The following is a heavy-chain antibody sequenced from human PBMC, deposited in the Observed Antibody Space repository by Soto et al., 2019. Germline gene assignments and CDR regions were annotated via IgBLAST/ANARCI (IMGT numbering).Heavy chain of an antibody. D-gene: IGHD2-2*01. Sequence: QSGGSLRLSCAASGFTFSSYAMSWVRQAPGKGLEWVSAISGSGGSTYYAESVKGRFTISRDNSKNTLYLQMNSLRAEDTAVYYCAKDRIVVVPAAMLSRGGPANYFDYWGQGTLVTVSS. CDR3: AKDRIVVVPAAMLSRGGPANYFDY. J-gene: IGHJ4*02. CDR1: GFTFSSYA. CDR2: ISGSGGST. V-gene: IGHV3-23*01.